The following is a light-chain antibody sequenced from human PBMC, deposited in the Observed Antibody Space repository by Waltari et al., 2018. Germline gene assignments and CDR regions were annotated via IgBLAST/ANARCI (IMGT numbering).Light chain of an antibody. V-gene: IGKV4-1*01. J-gene: IGKJ2*01. CDR3: QQYYSSPPT. CDR2: WAS. Sequence: DIVMTQSPDYLAVSLGERATINCKSSQSILYSSNNKNYLAWYQQKPGQAHKLLIYWASTRESGVPDRFSGSGSGTDFTLTISSLQAEDVAVYHCQQYYSSPPTFGQGTKLEIK. CDR1: QSILYSSNNKNY.